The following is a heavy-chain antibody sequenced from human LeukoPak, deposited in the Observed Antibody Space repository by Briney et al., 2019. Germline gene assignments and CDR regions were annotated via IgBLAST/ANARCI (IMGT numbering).Heavy chain of an antibody. CDR2: IYSSGIT. CDR3: ARRGNQFDY. D-gene: IGHD1-14*01. J-gene: IGHJ4*02. CDR1: DDSISSYY. Sequence: SETLSLTCTVSDDSISSYYWSWIRQPPGKGLEWIGYIYSSGITNYNPSLKSRVTISTDTSKNQLSLQLTSVTAADTAVYYCARRGNQFDYWGQGTLVTVSS. V-gene: IGHV4-4*09.